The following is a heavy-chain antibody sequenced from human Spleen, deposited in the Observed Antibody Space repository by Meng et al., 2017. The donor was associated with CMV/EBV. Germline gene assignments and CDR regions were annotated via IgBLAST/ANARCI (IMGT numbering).Heavy chain of an antibody. CDR2: ISSTGDYT. D-gene: IGHD6-19*01. V-gene: IGHV3-21*01. CDR1: GFTFTTYN. CDR3: ARAPVSSGWVYYYGMDV. Sequence: GGSLRLSCAASGFTFTTYNMNWVRQAAGQGLEWIASISSTGDYTYYADSVRGRFTISRDNAKNSLYLQMNSLRAEDTAVYYCARAPVSSGWVYYYGMDVWGQGTTVTVSS. J-gene: IGHJ6*02.